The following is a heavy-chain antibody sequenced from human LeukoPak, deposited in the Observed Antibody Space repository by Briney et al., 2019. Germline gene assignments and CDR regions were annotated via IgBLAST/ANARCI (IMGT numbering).Heavy chain of an antibody. CDR1: GGSISSYY. Sequence: SETLSLTCTVSGGSISSYYWSWIRQPPGKGLEWIGYIYYSGSTNYNPSLKSRVTISVDTSKNQFSLKLSSVTAADTAVYYCASGGVVVTYDAFDIWGQGTMVTVSS. J-gene: IGHJ3*02. D-gene: IGHD3-22*01. CDR2: IYYSGST. CDR3: ASGGVVVTYDAFDI. V-gene: IGHV4-59*01.